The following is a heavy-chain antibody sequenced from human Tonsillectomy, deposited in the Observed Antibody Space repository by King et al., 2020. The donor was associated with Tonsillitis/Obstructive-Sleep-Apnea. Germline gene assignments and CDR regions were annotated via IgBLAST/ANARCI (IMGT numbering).Heavy chain of an antibody. CDR1: GFTFSSYA. Sequence: VQLVESWGGVVQPGRSLRLSCAASGFTFSSYAMHWVRQAPGKGREGVAVISYDGSNKYYADSVKGRFTISRTNSKNTLYLQMNSLRAEDTAVYYCARASEASPDAFDIWGQGTLVTVSS. J-gene: IGHJ3*02. V-gene: IGHV3-30*01. D-gene: IGHD3-3*01. CDR3: ARASEASPDAFDI. CDR2: ISYDGSNK.